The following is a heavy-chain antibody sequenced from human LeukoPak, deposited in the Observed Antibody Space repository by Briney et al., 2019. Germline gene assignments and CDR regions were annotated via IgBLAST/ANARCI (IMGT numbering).Heavy chain of an antibody. CDR2: IIPIFGIA. Sequence: SVKVSCKASGGTFSSYAISWVRQAPGQGLEWMGRIIPIFGIANYAQKFQGRVTITADKSTSTTYMELSSLRSEDTAVYYCAREPIITMVRGVSTEYFDYWGQGTLVTVSS. D-gene: IGHD3-10*01. CDR3: AREPIITMVRGVSTEYFDY. J-gene: IGHJ4*02. V-gene: IGHV1-69*04. CDR1: GGTFSSYA.